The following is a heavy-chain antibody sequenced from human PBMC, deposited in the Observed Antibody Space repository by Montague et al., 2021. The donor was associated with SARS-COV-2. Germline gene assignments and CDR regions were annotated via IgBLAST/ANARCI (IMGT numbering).Heavy chain of an antibody. J-gene: IGHJ5*02. D-gene: IGHD6-19*01. V-gene: IGHV6-1*01. CDR2: TYYRSKWYV. CDR1: GDSVSSNSGA. CDR3: AWSKLLRSGYSSGWYGPGWSDP. Sequence: CAISGDSVSSNSGAWNWIRLSPSRGLEWLGRTYYRSKWYVDYAGSVRSRITINPDTSKNQFSLQMSSVTPDDTAVYYCAWSKLLRSGYSSGWYGPGWSDPWGQGAPVTVSS.